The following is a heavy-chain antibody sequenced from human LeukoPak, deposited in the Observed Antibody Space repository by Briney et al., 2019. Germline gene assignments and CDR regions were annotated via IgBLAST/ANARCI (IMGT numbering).Heavy chain of an antibody. V-gene: IGHV3-20*04. CDR3: AREGSDGRGDAFDI. D-gene: IGHD2-15*01. Sequence: GGSLRLSCAASGFTVDEYGMSRVRQAPGKGLEWVSGINWNGGSTGYADSVKGRFTISRDNAKNSLYLQMNSLRAADTALYYRAREGSDGRGDAFDIWGQGTMVSVSS. CDR2: INWNGGST. J-gene: IGHJ3*02. CDR1: GFTVDEYG.